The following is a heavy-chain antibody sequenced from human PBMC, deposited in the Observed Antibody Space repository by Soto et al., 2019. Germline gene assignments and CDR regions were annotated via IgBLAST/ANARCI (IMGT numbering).Heavy chain of an antibody. CDR3: AKPKRGSYRPDAFDI. V-gene: IGHV3-30*18. J-gene: IGHJ3*02. Sequence: QVQLVESGGGVVQPGRSLRLSCAAYGFTFSSYGMHWVRQAPGKGLEWVAVISYDGSNKYYADSVKGRFTISRDNSKNTLYLQMNSLRAEDTAVYYCAKPKRGSYRPDAFDIWGQGTMVTVSS. D-gene: IGHD3-16*02. CDR1: GFTFSSYG. CDR2: ISYDGSNK.